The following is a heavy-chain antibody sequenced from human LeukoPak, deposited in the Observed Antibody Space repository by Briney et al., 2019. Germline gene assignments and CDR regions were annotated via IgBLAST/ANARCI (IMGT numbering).Heavy chain of an antibody. Sequence: GGSLRLSCAASGFTFSSYAMHWVRQAPGKGLEWVAVISYDGSNKYYADSVKGRFTISRDNSKNTLYLQMNSLRAEDTAVYYCARVSNYGMYYFDYWGQGTLVTVSS. CDR1: GFTFSSYA. CDR3: ARVSNYGMYYFDY. CDR2: ISYDGSNK. V-gene: IGHV3-30*04. D-gene: IGHD4-11*01. J-gene: IGHJ4*02.